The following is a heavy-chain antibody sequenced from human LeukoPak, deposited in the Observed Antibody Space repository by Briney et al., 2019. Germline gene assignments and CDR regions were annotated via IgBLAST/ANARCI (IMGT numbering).Heavy chain of an antibody. CDR2: ISGSGAGT. CDR1: GFTFSSYA. V-gene: IGHV3-23*01. D-gene: IGHD3-10*01. Sequence: GGSLRLSCAASGFTFSSYAMSWVRQAPGKGLEWVSGISGSGAGTYYADSVKGRFTISRDNSKNTLYLQMNSLRAEDTAVYYCASGGITMVRGVMWPFDYWGQGTLVTVSS. CDR3: ASGGITMVRGVMWPFDY. J-gene: IGHJ4*02.